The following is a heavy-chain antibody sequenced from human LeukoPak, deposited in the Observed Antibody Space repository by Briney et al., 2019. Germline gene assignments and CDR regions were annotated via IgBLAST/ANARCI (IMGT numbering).Heavy chain of an antibody. D-gene: IGHD3-16*01. CDR1: GYTFTSYY. Sequence: ASVKVSCKASGYTFTSYYMHWVRQAPGQGLEWMGIINPSCGSTSYAQKFQGRVTMTRDTSTSTVYMELSSLRSEDTAVYYCARDALDYDYVWGSTYNWFDPWGQGTLVTVSS. CDR3: ARDALDYDYVWGSTYNWFDP. J-gene: IGHJ5*02. CDR2: INPSCGST. V-gene: IGHV1-46*01.